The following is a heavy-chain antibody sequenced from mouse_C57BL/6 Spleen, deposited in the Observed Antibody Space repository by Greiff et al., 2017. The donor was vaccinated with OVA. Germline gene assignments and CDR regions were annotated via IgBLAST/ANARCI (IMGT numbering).Heavy chain of an antibody. V-gene: IGHV3-6*01. Sequence: EVKLEESGPGLVKPSQSLSLSCSVTGYSITSGYYWNWIRQFPGNKLEWMSYIRYDGSNNYNPSLKNRISITRDTSKNQCFLKLNSVTTEDTATEDCARDHYYGSGYVAYWGQGTLVTVSA. CDR3: ARDHYYGSGYVAY. CDR2: IRYDGSN. D-gene: IGHD1-1*01. J-gene: IGHJ3*01. CDR1: GYSITSGYY.